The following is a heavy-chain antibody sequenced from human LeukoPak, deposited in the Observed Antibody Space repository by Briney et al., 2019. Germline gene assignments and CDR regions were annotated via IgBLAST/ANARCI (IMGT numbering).Heavy chain of an antibody. CDR2: FEPEDGET. J-gene: IGHJ3*02. CDR1: GYTLTELS. V-gene: IGHV1-24*01. D-gene: IGHD1-26*01. CDR3: ATESYSGSYLYAFDI. Sequence: GASVKVSWKVSGYTLTELSMHWVRQAPGKGLEWMGGFEPEDGETIYAQKFQGRVTMTEDTSTDTAYMELSSLRSEDTAVYYCATESYSGSYLYAFDIWGQGTMVTVSS.